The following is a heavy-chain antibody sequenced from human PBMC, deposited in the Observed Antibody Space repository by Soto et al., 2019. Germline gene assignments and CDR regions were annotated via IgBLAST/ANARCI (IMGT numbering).Heavy chain of an antibody. J-gene: IGHJ4*02. V-gene: IGHV3-30*18. CDR3: AKGRYSSGWYEDY. CDR1: GFTFSSYG. CDR2: ISYDGSNK. Sequence: PGGSLRLSCAASGFTFSSYGMHWDRQAPGKGLEWVAVISYDGSNKYYADSVKGRFTISRDNSKNTLYLQMNSLRAEDTAVYYCAKGRYSSGWYEDYWGQGTLVTVSS. D-gene: IGHD6-19*01.